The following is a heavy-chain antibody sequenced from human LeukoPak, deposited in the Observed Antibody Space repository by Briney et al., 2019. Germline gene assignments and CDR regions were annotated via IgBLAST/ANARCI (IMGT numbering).Heavy chain of an antibody. Sequence: ASVKVSCKASGYTFTGYYMHWVRQAPGQGLEWMGWINPNSGGTNYAQKFQGRVTMTRDTSISTAYMELSRLRSDDTAVYYCARDQYSSSGYYMDVWGEGTTVTVSS. CDR3: ARDQYSSSGYYMDV. J-gene: IGHJ6*03. D-gene: IGHD6-6*01. CDR1: GYTFTGYY. CDR2: INPNSGGT. V-gene: IGHV1-2*02.